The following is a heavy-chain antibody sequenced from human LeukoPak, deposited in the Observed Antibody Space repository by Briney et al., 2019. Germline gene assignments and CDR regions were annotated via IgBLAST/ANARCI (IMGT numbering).Heavy chain of an antibody. CDR1: GFTFSSFG. CDR3: AKDHNWAWDY. D-gene: IGHD1-20*01. Sequence: SGGSLRLSCAASGFTFSSFGMHWVRQAPGKGLEWVTFIHYDGSSKYYADSVKGRFTISRDTSKNSLYLQMNSLGAGDTAVYYCAKDHNWAWDYWGQGTLVTVSS. J-gene: IGHJ4*02. CDR2: IHYDGSSK. V-gene: IGHV3-30*02.